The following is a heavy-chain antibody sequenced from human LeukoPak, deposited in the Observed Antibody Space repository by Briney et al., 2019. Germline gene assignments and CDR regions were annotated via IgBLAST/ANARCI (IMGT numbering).Heavy chain of an antibody. J-gene: IGHJ4*02. CDR1: GGSISSGSYY. Sequence: NPSETLSLTCTVSGGSISSGSYYWSWIRQPAGKGLEWIGRIYTSGSTNYNPSLKSRVTISVDTSKNQFSLRLSSVTAADTAVYYCARAVADKTFDYWGPGTLVTVSS. CDR3: ARAVADKTFDY. CDR2: IYTSGST. V-gene: IGHV4-61*02.